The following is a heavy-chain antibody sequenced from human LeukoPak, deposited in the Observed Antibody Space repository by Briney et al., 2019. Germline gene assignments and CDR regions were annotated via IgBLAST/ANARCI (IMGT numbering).Heavy chain of an antibody. Sequence: ASVKVSCKASGGTFNNYAFSWVRQAPGQGLEWMGGIIPMFGTVSYAQKFQGRVTVTTDASTDTVYMELSSPKFEDTALYYCARDHSGYSLGYALYYFDYWGQGTLVTVSS. V-gene: IGHV1-69*05. CDR3: ARDHSGYSLGYALYYFDY. J-gene: IGHJ4*02. CDR2: IIPMFGTV. CDR1: GGTFNNYA. D-gene: IGHD5-18*01.